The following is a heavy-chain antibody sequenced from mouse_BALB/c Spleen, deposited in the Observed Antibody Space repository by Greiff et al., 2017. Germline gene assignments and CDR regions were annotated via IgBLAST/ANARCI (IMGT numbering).Heavy chain of an antibody. CDR3: ARGELLDY. D-gene: IGHD2-1*01. CDR2: INPGSGGT. J-gene: IGHJ3*01. CDR1: GYAFTNYL. Sequence: VQLQQSGAELVRPGTSVKVSCKASGYAFTNYLIEWVKQRPGQGLEWIGVINPGSGGTNYNEKFKGKATLTADKSSSTAYMQLSSLTSDDSAVYYCARGELLDYWGQGTLVTVSA. V-gene: IGHV1-54*01.